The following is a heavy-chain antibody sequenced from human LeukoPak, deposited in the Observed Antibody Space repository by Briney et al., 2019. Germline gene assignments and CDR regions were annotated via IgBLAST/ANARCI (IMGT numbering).Heavy chain of an antibody. V-gene: IGHV3-30*18. CDR1: GFTFSSYG. CDR2: ISYDGSNK. Sequence: GRSLRLSCAASGFTFSSYGMHWVRQAPGKGLEWVAVISYDGSNKYYADSVKGRSTISRDNSKNTLYLQMNSLRAEDTAVYYCAKNAAAADPNYYYYGMDVWGKGTTVTVSS. CDR3: AKNAAAADPNYYYYGMDV. J-gene: IGHJ6*04. D-gene: IGHD6-13*01.